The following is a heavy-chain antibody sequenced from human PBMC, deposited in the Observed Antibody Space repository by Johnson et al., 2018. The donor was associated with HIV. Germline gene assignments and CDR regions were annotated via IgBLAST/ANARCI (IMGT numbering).Heavy chain of an antibody. V-gene: IGHV3-NL1*01. CDR2: IYSGGST. D-gene: IGHD3/OR15-3a*01. CDR1: GFTFSSYW. Sequence: QVQLVESGGGVVQPGRSLRLSCAASGFTFSSYWMHWVRQVPGKGLEWVSVIYSGGSTYYADSVKGRFTISRDNAKNSLYLQMNSLRAEDTAVYYCAMGTGDHDAFDIWGQGTMVTVSS. CDR3: AMGTGDHDAFDI. J-gene: IGHJ3*02.